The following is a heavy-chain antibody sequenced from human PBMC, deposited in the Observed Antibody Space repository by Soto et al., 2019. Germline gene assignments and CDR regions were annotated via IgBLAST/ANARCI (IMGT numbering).Heavy chain of an antibody. CDR1: GGSIYSADYY. CDR2: IYYSGST. CDR3: AREGYCSDGSCYSVTGDASDI. J-gene: IGHJ3*02. D-gene: IGHD2-15*01. Sequence: SETLSLTCTVSGGSIYSADYYWSWVRQHPGKGLEWFGHIYYSGSTYYNPSPKSRVIISVDTSKNQFSLRLYSVTAADTAVYYCAREGYCSDGSCYSVTGDASDIWGQGTTVTGSS. V-gene: IGHV4-31*03.